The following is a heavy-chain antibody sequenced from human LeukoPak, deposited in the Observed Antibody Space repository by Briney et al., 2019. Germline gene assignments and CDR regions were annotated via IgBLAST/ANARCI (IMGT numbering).Heavy chain of an antibody. CDR1: GFTFSSYA. J-gene: IGHJ4*02. V-gene: IGHV3-7*01. D-gene: IGHD4-17*01. Sequence: PGGSLRLSCAASGFTFSSYAMSWVRQAPGKGLEWVATTKHDGSDKHYVDSVKGRFTISRDNTKNSLYLQMNSLRDEDTAVYYCARDSYGDYPDWGQGTLVTVSS. CDR3: ARDSYGDYPD. CDR2: TKHDGSDK.